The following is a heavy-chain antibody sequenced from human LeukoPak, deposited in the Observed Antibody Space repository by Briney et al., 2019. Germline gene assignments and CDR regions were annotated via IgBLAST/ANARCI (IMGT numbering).Heavy chain of an antibody. D-gene: IGHD3-3*01. J-gene: IGHJ4*02. CDR3: ARELPPLEKYYFDY. V-gene: IGHV3-33*01. CDR2: IWYDGSNN. CDR1: GFTFRSNG. Sequence: GGSLRLSCAASGFTFRSNGMHWVCQPQRKGLQLVAVIWYDGSNNYYADSVMSRFTISRDNSKNKLSLQMTSLRAEDTAVYYCARELPPLEKYYFDYWGQGTLVTVSS.